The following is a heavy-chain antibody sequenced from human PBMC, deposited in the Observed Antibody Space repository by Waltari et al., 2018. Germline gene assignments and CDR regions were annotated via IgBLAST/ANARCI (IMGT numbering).Heavy chain of an antibody. CDR2: ISYDGSNK. CDR3: ARLAVAGDDAFDI. CDR1: GFPFSGYA. D-gene: IGHD6-19*01. V-gene: IGHV3-30-3*01. Sequence: QVQLVESGGGVVQPGGSLGLSCAAPGFPFSGYAMHWVRQAPGKGLEWVAVISYDGSNKYYADSVKGRFTISRDNSKNTLYLQMNSLRAEDTAVYYCARLAVAGDDAFDIWGQGTMVTVSS. J-gene: IGHJ3*02.